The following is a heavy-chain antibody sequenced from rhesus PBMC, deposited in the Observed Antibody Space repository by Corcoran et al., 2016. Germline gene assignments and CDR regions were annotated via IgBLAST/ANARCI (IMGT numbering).Heavy chain of an antibody. Sequence: QLQLQESGPGLVKPSETLSLTCAVSGGSISSNYWSWIRQPPGKGLEWIGRIYGSGGSTDYNPSLKSRVTISTDTSKNQFSLKLSSVTAADTAVYYCARDLYSSGWYPDWYFDLWGPGTPITISS. V-gene: IGHV4-173*01. CDR1: GGSISSNY. CDR3: ARDLYSSGWYPDWYFDL. CDR2: IYGSGGST. D-gene: IGHD6-31*01. J-gene: IGHJ2*01.